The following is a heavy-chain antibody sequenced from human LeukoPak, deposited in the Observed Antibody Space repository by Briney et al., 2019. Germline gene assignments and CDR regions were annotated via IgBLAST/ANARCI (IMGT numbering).Heavy chain of an antibody. CDR3: ARDEGYSSGWYTGDFIDY. V-gene: IGHV3-7*01. D-gene: IGHD6-19*01. CDR2: IKQDGSEK. J-gene: IGHJ4*02. CDR1: GFAFIRHW. Sequence: PGGALLLSCGASGFAFIRHWMSWVRRAPGKGREGGANIKQDGSEKYYVDSVKGRFTISRDNAKNSLYLQMNSLRAEDTAVYYCARDEGYSSGWYTGDFIDYWGQGTLVTVSS.